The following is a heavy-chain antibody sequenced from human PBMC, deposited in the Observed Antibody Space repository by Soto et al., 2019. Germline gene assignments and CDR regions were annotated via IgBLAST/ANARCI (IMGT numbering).Heavy chain of an antibody. CDR3: ARELAVAGNFDF. V-gene: IGHV4-59*06. CDR2: IYYSGST. CDR1: GDSISTYY. Sequence: SETLSLTCTVSGDSISTYYWSWIRQHPGKGLEWIGYIYYSGSTYYNPSLKSRVTISVDTSKNQFSLKLSSVTAADTAVYYCARELAVAGNFDFWGQGTLVTVSS. D-gene: IGHD6-19*01. J-gene: IGHJ5*01.